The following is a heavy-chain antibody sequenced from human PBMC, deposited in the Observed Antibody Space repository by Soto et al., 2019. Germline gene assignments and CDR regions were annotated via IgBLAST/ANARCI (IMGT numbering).Heavy chain of an antibody. Sequence: ASVKVSCKASGYTFTGYYMHCVRQAPGQGLEWMGWINPNSGGTNYAQKFQGRVTMTRDTSISTAYMELSRLRSDDTAVYYCARLTMIPLRSPAAFDIWGQGTMVTVSS. V-gene: IGHV1-2*02. CDR2: INPNSGGT. D-gene: IGHD3-22*01. CDR3: ARLTMIPLRSPAAFDI. CDR1: GYTFTGYY. J-gene: IGHJ3*02.